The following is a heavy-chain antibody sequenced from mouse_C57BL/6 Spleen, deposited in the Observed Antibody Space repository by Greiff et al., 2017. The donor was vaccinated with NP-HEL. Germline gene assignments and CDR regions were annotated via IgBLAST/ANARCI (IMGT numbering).Heavy chain of an antibody. V-gene: IGHV1-55*01. J-gene: IGHJ1*03. Sequence: QVQLQQPGAELVKPGASVKMSCKASGYTFTSYWITWVKQRPGQGLEWIGDIYPGSGSTNYNEKFKSKATLTVDTSSSTAYMQLSSLTSEDSAVYYCARALFYYDYDWYFDVWGTGTTVTVSS. CDR3: ARALFYYDYDWYFDV. CDR2: IYPGSGST. D-gene: IGHD2-4*01. CDR1: GYTFTSYW.